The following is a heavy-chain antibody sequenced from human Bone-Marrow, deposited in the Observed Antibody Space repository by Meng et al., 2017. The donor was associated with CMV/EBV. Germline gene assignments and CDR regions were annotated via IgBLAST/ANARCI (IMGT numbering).Heavy chain of an antibody. D-gene: IGHD3-3*01. V-gene: IGHV1-8*02. J-gene: IGHJ6*02. CDR2: INPNSGNT. Sequence: ASVKVSCKASGYTFTGYYMHWVRQAPGQGLEWMGWINPNSGNTGYAQKFQGRVTMTRNTSISTAYMELSSLRSEDTAVYYCARAEYYYDFWSGYYNYYYGMDVWGQGTTVTFSS. CDR3: ARAEYYYDFWSGYYNYYYGMDV. CDR1: GYTFTGYY.